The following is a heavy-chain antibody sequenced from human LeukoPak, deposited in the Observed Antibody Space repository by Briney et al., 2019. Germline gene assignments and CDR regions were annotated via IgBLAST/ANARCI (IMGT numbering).Heavy chain of an antibody. V-gene: IGHV3-30-3*01. Sequence: PGGSLRLSCAASGFTFRSYAMHWVRQAPGKGLEWVAVISYDGSNKYYADSVKGRFTISRDNSKNTLYLQMNSLRAEDTAVYYCASDATYYGSGSYCDYWGQGTLVTVSS. J-gene: IGHJ4*02. D-gene: IGHD3-10*01. CDR2: ISYDGSNK. CDR3: ASDATYYGSGSYCDY. CDR1: GFTFRSYA.